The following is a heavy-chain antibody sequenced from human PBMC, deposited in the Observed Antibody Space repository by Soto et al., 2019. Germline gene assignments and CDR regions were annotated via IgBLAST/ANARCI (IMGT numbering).Heavy chain of an antibody. Sequence: KQSQTLSLTCAISGDSVSSNRAAWNWIRQSPSRGLEWLGRTYYRSKWYNDYAVSVKSLITIKPDTSKNQFLLQLNFVTPEDTAFYYGARAEAKCVVDAFDIWGQGTMVTVSS. J-gene: IGHJ3*02. CDR3: ARAEAKCVVDAFDI. CDR2: TYYRSKWYN. V-gene: IGHV6-1*01. D-gene: IGHD2-15*01. CDR1: GDSVSSNRAA.